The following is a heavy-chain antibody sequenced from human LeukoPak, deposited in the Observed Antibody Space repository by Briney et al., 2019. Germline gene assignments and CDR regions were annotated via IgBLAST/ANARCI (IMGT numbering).Heavy chain of an antibody. Sequence: WETLSLTCTASGGSISTSNYFWGWIRQPPGKGLQWIGTISYSGTTYYNPSLKSRVTMAVDTSKNQFSLKLSSLTAADTAVYYCARDLSSARFYYWGQGTLVTVSS. CDR3: ARDLSSARFYY. D-gene: IGHD6-13*01. CDR2: ISYSGTT. J-gene: IGHJ4*02. V-gene: IGHV4-39*07. CDR1: GGSISTSNYF.